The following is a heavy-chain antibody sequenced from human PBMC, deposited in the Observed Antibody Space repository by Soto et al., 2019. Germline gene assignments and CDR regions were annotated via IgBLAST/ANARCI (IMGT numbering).Heavy chain of an antibody. CDR1: GFSVNTHV. CDR3: ARVPRFDTWYFDY. J-gene: IGHJ4*02. V-gene: IGHV3-33*01. Sequence: QVQLVESGGGVVQPGRSLRLSCAASGFSVNTHVIHWIRQAPGKGLEWVAVLWYDGSREYYADSVKGRFTISRDNSKNMMYRQMDNLRVEDTAVYYCARVPRFDTWYFDYWGQGTLATVSS. D-gene: IGHD2-2*02. CDR2: LWYDGSRE.